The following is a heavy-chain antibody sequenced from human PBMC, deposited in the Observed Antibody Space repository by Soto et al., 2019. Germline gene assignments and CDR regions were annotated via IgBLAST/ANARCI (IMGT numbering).Heavy chain of an antibody. CDR2: ISSSSSYI. V-gene: IGHV3-21*01. Sequence: GGSLRLSCAASGFTFSSYAMSWVRQAPGKGLEWVSSISSSSSYIYYADSVKGRFTISRDNAKNSLYLQMNSLRAEDTAVYYCARGTRSSSWTRAAYYDYWGQGTLVTVSS. CDR1: GFTFSSYA. CDR3: ARGTRSSSWTRAAYYDY. J-gene: IGHJ4*02. D-gene: IGHD6-13*01.